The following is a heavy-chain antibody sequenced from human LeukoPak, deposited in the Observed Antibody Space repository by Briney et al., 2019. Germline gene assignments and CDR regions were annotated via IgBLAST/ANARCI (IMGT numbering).Heavy chain of an antibody. Sequence: GGSLRLSCAASGFTFNYFAMHWVRQAPGKGLEWVAFIRFDGSQIHYADSVKGRFTISRDDSKNTLYLQINSLRAEDTAVYYCAKDPTHFRVWDDYDNTRLNYWGQGTLVTVSS. CDR3: AKDPTHFRVWDDYDNTRLNY. CDR2: IRFDGSQI. D-gene: IGHD3-22*01. J-gene: IGHJ4*02. V-gene: IGHV3-30*02. CDR1: GFTFNYFA.